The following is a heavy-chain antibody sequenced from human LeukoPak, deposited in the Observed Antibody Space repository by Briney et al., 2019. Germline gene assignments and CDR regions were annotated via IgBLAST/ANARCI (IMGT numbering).Heavy chain of an antibody. D-gene: IGHD2/OR15-2a*01. CDR1: GFTFSSYG. J-gene: IGHJ4*02. CDR2: IRYDGSNK. CDR3: LERIYGY. V-gene: IGHV3-30*02. Sequence: AGGSLRLSCAASGFTFSSYGMHWVRQAPGKGLEWVAFIRYDGSNKYYADSVKGRFTISRDNSKNTLYLQMNSLRAEDTAVYYSLERIYGYWGQGTLVTVSS.